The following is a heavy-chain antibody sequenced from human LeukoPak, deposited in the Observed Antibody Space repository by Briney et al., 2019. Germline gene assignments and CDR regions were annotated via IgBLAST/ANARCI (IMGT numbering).Heavy chain of an antibody. CDR3: AREGYYDRSGDSLRFSY. V-gene: IGHV3-74*01. D-gene: IGHD3-22*01. J-gene: IGHJ4*02. CDR1: EFTFSGYW. Sequence: VGTPRLSCAASEFTFSGYWMHWVRHAPGKGLVCVSRINSDGRTTIYADSVKGRFTISRDNAKNTLYLQMNSLRAEDTAVYYCAREGYYDRSGDSLRFSYWGRGTLVTVSS. CDR2: INSDGRTT.